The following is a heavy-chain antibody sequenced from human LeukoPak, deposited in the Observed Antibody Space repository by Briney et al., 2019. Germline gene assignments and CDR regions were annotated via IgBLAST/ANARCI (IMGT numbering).Heavy chain of an antibody. CDR3: ASDSAWNLHGGYLDH. CDR2: ISHDGNSR. Sequence: GGSLGLSCEASGFTFTTYSMTWVRQAPGKGLEWVSLISHDGNSRKYADSVKGRFIVSRDNSKNTLYLQMNSLRSEDTAVYYCASDSAWNLHGGYLDHWGQGTLVSVSS. D-gene: IGHD2-15*01. V-gene: IGHV3-30*03. J-gene: IGHJ4*02. CDR1: GFTFTTYS.